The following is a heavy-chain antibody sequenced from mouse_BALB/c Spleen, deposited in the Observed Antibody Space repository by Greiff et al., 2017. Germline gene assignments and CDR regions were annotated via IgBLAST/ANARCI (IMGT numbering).Heavy chain of an antibody. CDR3: ARITTASLDY. CDR2: INSNGGST. Sequence: DVHLVESGGGLVKLGGSLKLSCAASGFTFSSYYMSWVRQTPEKRLELVAAINSNGGSTYYPDTVKGRFTISRDNAKNTLYLQMSSLKSEDTALYYCARITTASLDYWGQGTTLTVSS. CDR1: GFTFSSYY. V-gene: IGHV5-6-2*01. J-gene: IGHJ2*01. D-gene: IGHD1-2*01.